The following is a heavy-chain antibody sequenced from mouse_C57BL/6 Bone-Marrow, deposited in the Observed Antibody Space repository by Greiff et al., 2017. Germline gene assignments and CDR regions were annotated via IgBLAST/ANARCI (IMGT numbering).Heavy chain of an antibody. CDR1: GFNIKDDY. CDR3: TTFITTVGGYFDV. J-gene: IGHJ1*03. V-gene: IGHV14-4*01. CDR2: IDPENGDT. D-gene: IGHD1-1*01. Sequence: VQLKQSGAELVRPGASVKLSCTASGFNIKDDYMHWVKQRPEQGLEWIGWIDPENGDTEYASKFQGKATITADTSSNPAYLQLSSLTSEDTAVYYCTTFITTVGGYFDVWGTGTTVTVSS.